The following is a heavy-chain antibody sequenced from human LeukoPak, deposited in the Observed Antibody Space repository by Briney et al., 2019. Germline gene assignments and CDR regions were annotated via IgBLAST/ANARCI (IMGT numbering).Heavy chain of an antibody. CDR3: ARGAAIAAASDY. Sequence: SETLSLTCAVYGGSFSGYYWSWIRQPPGKGLEWIGEINHSGSTNYNPSLKSRVTISVDTSKNQFSLKLSSVTAADTAVYYCARGAAIAAASDYWGQGTLVTVSP. V-gene: IGHV4-34*01. CDR2: INHSGST. CDR1: GGSFSGYY. J-gene: IGHJ4*02. D-gene: IGHD6-13*01.